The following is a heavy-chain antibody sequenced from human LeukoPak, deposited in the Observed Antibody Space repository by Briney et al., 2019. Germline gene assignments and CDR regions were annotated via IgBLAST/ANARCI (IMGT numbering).Heavy chain of an antibody. J-gene: IGHJ4*02. CDR2: ISSSSSYI. V-gene: IGHV3-21*04. CDR1: GFTFSSYS. CDR3: AKDSYPQWLVPLFDY. Sequence: GGSLRLSCAASGFTFSSYSMNWVRQAPGKGLEWVSSISSSSSYIYYADSVKGRFTISRDNAKNSLYLQMNSLRAEDTAVYYCAKDSYPQWLVPLFDYWGQGTLVTVSS. D-gene: IGHD6-19*01.